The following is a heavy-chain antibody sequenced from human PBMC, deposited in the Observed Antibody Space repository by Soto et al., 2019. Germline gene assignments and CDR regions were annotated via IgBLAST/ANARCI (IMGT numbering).Heavy chain of an antibody. D-gene: IGHD6-19*01. CDR1: GFSLSTSGLG. CDR2: IYWNYDK. CDR3: AHRPSGWYLFDY. J-gene: IGHJ4*02. V-gene: IGHV2-5*01. Sequence: QITLKESGPTLVSPTQPLTPTCTFSGFSLSTSGLGVGWIRQPPGKALEWLALIYWNYDKRYSPSLKARLTITKDTSKNQVVRTMTNMDPVDTATYYCAHRPSGWYLFDYWGQGTLVTVSS.